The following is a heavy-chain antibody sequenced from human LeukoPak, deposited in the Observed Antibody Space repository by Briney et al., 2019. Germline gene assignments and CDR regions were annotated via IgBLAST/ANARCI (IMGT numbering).Heavy chain of an antibody. J-gene: IGHJ5*02. D-gene: IGHD6-19*01. CDR1: GGSISSYY. CDR3: ARSQWLVPAVGPFDP. Sequence: SETLSLTCTVSGGSISSYYWSWIRQPPGKGLEWIGYIYYSGSTNYNPSLKSRVTISVDTPKNQFSLKLSSVTAADTAVYYCARSQWLVPAVGPFDPWGQGTLVTVSS. CDR2: IYYSGST. V-gene: IGHV4-59*01.